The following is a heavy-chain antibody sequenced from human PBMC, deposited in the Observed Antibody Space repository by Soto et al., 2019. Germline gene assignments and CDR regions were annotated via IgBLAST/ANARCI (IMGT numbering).Heavy chain of an antibody. Sequence: ASVKVSCKDSGYTFTSYDINWVRQAPGQGLEWMRWMNPHSGNTGYAQKFQGRVTMTRNTSISTAYMELSSRRSDDTAVYYCGVENESFDIWGQWTMVTVSS. CDR2: MNPHSGNT. CDR1: GYTFTSYD. V-gene: IGHV1-8*01. J-gene: IGHJ3*02. CDR3: GVENESFDI.